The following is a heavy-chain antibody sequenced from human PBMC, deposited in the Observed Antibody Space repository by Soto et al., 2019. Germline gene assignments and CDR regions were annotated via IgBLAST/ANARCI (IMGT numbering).Heavy chain of an antibody. Sequence: PGGSLRLSCAASGFTFSHYGMHWVRQGPGKGLEWLAMIWYDGSDKYYADSVKGRFSISRDNSKNTLYLQMNSLRAEDTAVYYCAKENGYSSSWFEFDYWGQGTLVTVSS. V-gene: IGHV3-33*06. D-gene: IGHD6-13*01. CDR2: IWYDGSDK. CDR1: GFTFSHYG. CDR3: AKENGYSSSWFEFDY. J-gene: IGHJ4*02.